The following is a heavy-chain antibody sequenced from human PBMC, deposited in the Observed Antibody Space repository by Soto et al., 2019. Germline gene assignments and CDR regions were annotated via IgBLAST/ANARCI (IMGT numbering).Heavy chain of an antibody. D-gene: IGHD2-21*01. CDR3: ARRLKDCIVSPCYSRVGMDV. Sequence: EVQLVQSGAEVKKPGESLMISCKASGYTFNTYWIDWVRQMHGRGLEWMGSIYPRDSDSRYSPSFQGQVAISADMSAYSAYLQWPSWKASDTAIYYCARRLKDCIVSPCYSRVGMDVWGQGTTVTV. CDR1: GYTFNTYW. J-gene: IGHJ6*02. CDR2: IYPRDSDS. V-gene: IGHV5-51*01.